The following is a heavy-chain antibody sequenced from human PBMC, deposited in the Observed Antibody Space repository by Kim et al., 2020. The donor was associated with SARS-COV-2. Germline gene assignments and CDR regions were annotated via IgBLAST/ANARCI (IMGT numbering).Heavy chain of an antibody. Sequence: TGRITISRDNAKKTLYLQMNSLRTEDKAVYYCARDPDSGCDFYEYFDYWGQQTLVTVSS. D-gene: IGHD5-12*01. CDR3: ARDPDSGCDFYEYFDY. J-gene: IGHJ4*02. V-gene: IGHV3-23*01.